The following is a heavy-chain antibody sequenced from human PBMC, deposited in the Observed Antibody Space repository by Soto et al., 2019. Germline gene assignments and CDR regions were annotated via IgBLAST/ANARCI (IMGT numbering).Heavy chain of an antibody. V-gene: IGHV1-69*13. Sequence: SVKVSCKASGGTFGSYAISWVRQAPGQGLEWMGGIIPIFGTANYAQKFQGRVTITADESTSTAYMELSSLRSEDTAVYYCARGGMVNNYYYGMDVWGQGTTVTVSS. CDR2: IIPIFGTA. CDR1: GGTFGSYA. D-gene: IGHD3-16*01. J-gene: IGHJ6*02. CDR3: ARGGMVNNYYYGMDV.